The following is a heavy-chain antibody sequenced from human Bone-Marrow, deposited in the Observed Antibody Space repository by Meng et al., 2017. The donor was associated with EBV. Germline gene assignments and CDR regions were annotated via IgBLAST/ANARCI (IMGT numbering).Heavy chain of an antibody. V-gene: IGHV3-15*01. CDR2: IKTRNDGGIT. D-gene: IGHD4/OR15-4a*01. Sequence: EVQLVESXXGYVEXGGSASLSXSASGCIFSAAWISWVRQAPGKGLEWVGLIKTRNDGGITDYAAPVKGRFTVSRDDSKSAVYLQMNSLKIEDTGVYYCITQGHSGANPWYWGHGTLVTVSS. CDR1: GCIFSAAW. CDR3: ITQGHSGANPWY. J-gene: IGHJ4*03.